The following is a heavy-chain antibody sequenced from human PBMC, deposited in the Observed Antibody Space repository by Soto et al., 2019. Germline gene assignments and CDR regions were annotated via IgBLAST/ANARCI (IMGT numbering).Heavy chain of an antibody. V-gene: IGHV3-11*01. CDR1: GFTFSDYY. CDR3: ARYSCSGGSCYSHAEYFQH. CDR2: ISSSGSTI. D-gene: IGHD2-15*01. J-gene: IGHJ1*01. Sequence: QVQLAESGGGLVKPGGSLRLSCAASGFTFSDYYMSWIRQAPGKGLEWVSYISSSGSTIYYADSVKGRFTISRDNAKNSLYLQMNSLRAEDTAVYYCARYSCSGGSCYSHAEYFQHWGQGTLVTVSS.